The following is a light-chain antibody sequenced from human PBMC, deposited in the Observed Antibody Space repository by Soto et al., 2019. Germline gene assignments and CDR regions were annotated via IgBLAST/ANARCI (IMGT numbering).Light chain of an antibody. CDR2: GAS. J-gene: IGKJ2*01. Sequence: EIVMTQSPATLSVSPGERATLSCRASQSVSSNLAWYQQKPGQAPRLLIYGASTSATGIPARFSGSGAGTEFTLTISSLQSEDFAVYYCQQYNNWPHTFGQGTKLESK. CDR3: QQYNNWPHT. CDR1: QSVSSN. V-gene: IGKV3-15*01.